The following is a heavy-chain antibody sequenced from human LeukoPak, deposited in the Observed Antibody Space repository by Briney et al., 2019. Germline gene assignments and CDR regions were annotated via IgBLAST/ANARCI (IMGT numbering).Heavy chain of an antibody. Sequence: SETLSLTCTVSGGSISSYYWSWIRQPAGKGLEWIGRIYTSGSTNYNPSLKSRVTMSVDTSKNQFSLKLSSVTAADTAVYYCARVSSRHRSGPAFDPWGQGTLVTVCS. CDR3: ARVSSRHRSGPAFDP. CDR1: GGSISSYY. J-gene: IGHJ5*02. CDR2: IYTSGST. D-gene: IGHD6-19*01. V-gene: IGHV4-4*07.